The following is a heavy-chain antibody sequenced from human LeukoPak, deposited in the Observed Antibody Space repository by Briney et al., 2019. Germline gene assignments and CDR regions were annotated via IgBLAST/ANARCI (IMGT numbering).Heavy chain of an antibody. D-gene: IGHD2-2*01. V-gene: IGHV3-21*01. CDR1: GFTFSSYS. J-gene: IGHJ4*02. CDR3: ARDGLYCSSTTCLLDY. Sequence: GGCLRLSCAASGFTFSSYSMNWVRQAPGKGLEWVSSISSSSSYIYYADSVKGRFTISRDNAKNSLYLQMNSLRAEDTAVYYCARDGLYCSSTTCLLDYWGQGTLVTVSS. CDR2: ISSSSSYI.